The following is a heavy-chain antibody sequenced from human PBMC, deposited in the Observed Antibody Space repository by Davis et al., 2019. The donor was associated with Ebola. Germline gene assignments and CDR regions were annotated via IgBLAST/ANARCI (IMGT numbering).Heavy chain of an antibody. Sequence: GGSLRLSCAASGFTFSSYGMHWVRQAPGKGLEWVAVIWYDGSNKQYADSVKGRFTISRDNSKNTQYLQMNSLRDEDTAVYYCARGIAAVNWFDPWGQGTLVTVSS. CDR1: GFTFSSYG. V-gene: IGHV3-33*01. CDR3: ARGIAAVNWFDP. J-gene: IGHJ5*02. D-gene: IGHD6-13*01. CDR2: IWYDGSNK.